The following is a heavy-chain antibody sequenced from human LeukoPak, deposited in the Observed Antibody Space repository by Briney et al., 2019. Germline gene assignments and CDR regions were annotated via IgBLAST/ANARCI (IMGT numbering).Heavy chain of an antibody. CDR1: RFTFSSYG. D-gene: IGHD3-22*01. V-gene: IGHV3-30*18. J-gene: IGHJ6*02. CDR2: ISYDGSNK. Sequence: RRSLRLSRAASRFTFSSYGMHLVRQAPGKALEWLAAISYDGSNKYYPDSVKRRFTISRDNSKDTLYLQMNSLRAEDTAVYYCAKDLASYYYDSSGYCYYGMDVWGQGTTVTVSS. CDR3: AKDLASYYYDSSGYCYYGMDV.